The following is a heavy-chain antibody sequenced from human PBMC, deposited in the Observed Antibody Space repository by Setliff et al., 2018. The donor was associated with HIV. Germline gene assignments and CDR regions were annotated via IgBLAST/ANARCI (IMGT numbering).Heavy chain of an antibody. CDR2: INWNGDST. V-gene: IGHV3-20*04. D-gene: IGHD1-1*01. J-gene: IGHJ4*02. CDR1: GFSFDDYG. Sequence: GGSLRLSCEASGFSFDDYGMNWVRQAPGKGLEWVAGINWNGDSTGYADSVKGRFTISRDNAKNSLYLQMNSLRPEDTAVYFCASARIPTGGTSTSFDYWGQGTLVTVSS. CDR3: ASARIPTGGTSTSFDY.